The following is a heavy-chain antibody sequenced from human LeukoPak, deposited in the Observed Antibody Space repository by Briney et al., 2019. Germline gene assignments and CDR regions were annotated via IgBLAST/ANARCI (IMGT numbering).Heavy chain of an antibody. D-gene: IGHD2-2*02. CDR3: ARGRYRGYYFDY. Sequence: SETLSLTCTVSGGSISSYYWSRIRQPPGKGLEWIGYIYYSGITNYNPSLESRVTISVDTSKNQFSLKLSSVTAADTAVYYCARGRYRGYYFDYWGQGTLVTVSS. CDR1: GGSISSYY. V-gene: IGHV4-59*01. CDR2: IYYSGIT. J-gene: IGHJ4*02.